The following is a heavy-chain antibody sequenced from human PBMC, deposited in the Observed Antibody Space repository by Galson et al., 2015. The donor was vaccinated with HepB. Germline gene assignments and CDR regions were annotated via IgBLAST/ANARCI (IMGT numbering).Heavy chain of an antibody. CDR1: GFTFSSYA. CDR3: PRSLYQWSYFDY. V-gene: IGHV3-23*01. J-gene: IGHJ4*02. Sequence: SLRLSCAASGFTFSSYAMSWVRQAPGKGLEWVSAISGSGGGTYYADSVKGRFTISRDNSKNTLYLQMNSLRAEDTAVYYCPRSLYQWSYFDYWGQGTLVTVSS. D-gene: IGHD6-19*01. CDR2: ISGSGGGT.